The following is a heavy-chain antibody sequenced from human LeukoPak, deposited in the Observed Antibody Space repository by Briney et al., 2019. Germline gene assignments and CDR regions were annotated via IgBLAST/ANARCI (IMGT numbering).Heavy chain of an antibody. D-gene: IGHD6-13*01. CDR1: GGSISSGSYY. V-gene: IGHV4-61*02. CDR3: ARDLIYSSSWYVDAFDI. J-gene: IGHJ3*02. Sequence: TSETLSLTXTVSGGSISSGSYYWSWIGQPAGKGLQWIGRIYTSGSTNYNPSLKSRVTISVDTSKNQFSLKLSSVTAADTAVYYCARDLIYSSSWYVDAFDIWGQGTMVTVSS. CDR2: IYTSGST.